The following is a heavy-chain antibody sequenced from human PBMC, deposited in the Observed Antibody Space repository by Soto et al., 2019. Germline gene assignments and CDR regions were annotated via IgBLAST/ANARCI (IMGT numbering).Heavy chain of an antibody. CDR2: INHSGST. Sequence: SETLSLTCAVYGGSFSGYYWSWIRQPPGKGLEWIGEINHSGSTNYNPSLKSRVTISVDTSKNQFSLKLSSVTAADTAVYYCGRRLQRITMVRGVMGENWFDPWGQGTLVTVS. CDR3: GRRLQRITMVRGVMGENWFDP. D-gene: IGHD3-10*01. J-gene: IGHJ5*02. CDR1: GGSFSGYY. V-gene: IGHV4-34*01.